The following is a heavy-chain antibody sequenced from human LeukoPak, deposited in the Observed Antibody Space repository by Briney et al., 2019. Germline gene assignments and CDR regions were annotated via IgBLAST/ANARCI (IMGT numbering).Heavy chain of an antibody. Sequence: ASVKVSRKASGYTFTSNYIHWLRQAPGQGLEWMGLINPSGGSTSYAQKFQGRVTMTRDTSTSTVYMELSSLRSEDTAVYYCARDVISYYYDSSGSPIGSHFDYWGQGTLVTVSS. V-gene: IGHV1-46*01. CDR1: GYTFTSNY. D-gene: IGHD3-22*01. CDR2: INPSGGST. CDR3: ARDVISYYYDSSGSPIGSHFDY. J-gene: IGHJ4*02.